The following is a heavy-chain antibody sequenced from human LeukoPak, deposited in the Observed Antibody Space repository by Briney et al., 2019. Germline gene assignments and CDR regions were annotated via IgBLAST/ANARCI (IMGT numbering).Heavy chain of an antibody. CDR2: INPSGGST. CDR1: GYTFTSYY. Sequence: ASVKVSCKASGYTFTSYYMHWVRQAPGQGLEWMGIINPSGGSTSYAQKFQGRVTMTRDTSTSTVYMELSSLRSEDTAVYYCARFPLGGYSYGYVDDFDYWGQGTLVTVSS. CDR3: ARFPLGGYSYGYVDDFDY. D-gene: IGHD5-18*01. J-gene: IGHJ4*02. V-gene: IGHV1-46*01.